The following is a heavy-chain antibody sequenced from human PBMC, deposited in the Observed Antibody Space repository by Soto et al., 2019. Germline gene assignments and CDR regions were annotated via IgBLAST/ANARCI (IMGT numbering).Heavy chain of an antibody. CDR1: GFTFSTYS. CDR2: ISESSAVT. V-gene: IGHV3-23*01. CDR3: DSSGYSGPMDY. D-gene: IGHD3-22*01. Sequence: GGSLRLSCAASGFTFSTYSMTWVRQAPGKGLEWVSAISESSAVTHYADSVKGRFTISRDNPKNTLYLQMNSLRAEDTAVYYYDSSGYSGPMDYWGQGTLVTVSS. J-gene: IGHJ4*02.